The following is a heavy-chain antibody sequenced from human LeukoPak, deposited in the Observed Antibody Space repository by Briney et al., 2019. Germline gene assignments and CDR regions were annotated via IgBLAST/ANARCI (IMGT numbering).Heavy chain of an antibody. CDR1: GYTFTTYG. CDR3: ARDYGSAGYDPGYYYYYAVDV. J-gene: IGHJ6*02. D-gene: IGHD3-9*01. Sequence: ASVKVSCKASGYTFTTYGISWVRQAPGQGPEWMGWISAYNGNTKYVQKLQGRVTMTTDTSTSTAYMELRSLRSDDTAVYYCARDYGSAGYDPGYYYYYAVDVWGQGTTVTVSS. CDR2: ISAYNGNT. V-gene: IGHV1-18*01.